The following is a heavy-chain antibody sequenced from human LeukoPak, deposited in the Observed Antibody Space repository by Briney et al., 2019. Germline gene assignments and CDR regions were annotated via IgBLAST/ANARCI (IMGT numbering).Heavy chain of an antibody. V-gene: IGHV3-11*01. CDR2: ISGSGATI. Sequence: GGSLRLSCVVSEFTFSDYYMNWIRQVPGKGLEWISYISGSGATIYYAAYVKGRFTITRDNAKNPLYMQMNDLRSGDTAVYYCVRGARGSRSGFDYWGQGTLVTVSS. J-gene: IGHJ4*02. CDR1: EFTFSDYY. D-gene: IGHD3-10*01. CDR3: VRGARGSRSGFDY.